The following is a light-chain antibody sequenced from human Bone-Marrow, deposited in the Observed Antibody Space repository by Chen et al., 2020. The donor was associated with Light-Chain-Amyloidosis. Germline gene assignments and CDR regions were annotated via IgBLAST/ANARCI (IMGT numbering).Light chain of an antibody. Sequence: DVAMTQSPLSLPVTLGQPASISCKSSQSLVHSDGNTYLSWFQQRPGQSPRRLIYKVSNRDSGVPDRYSGSGSGSDFTLNISRVEAEDVGIYYCMQGTSWPFTLGPGTKVDIK. J-gene: IGKJ3*01. CDR3: MQGTSWPFT. CDR1: QSLVHSDGNTY. CDR2: KVS. V-gene: IGKV2-30*02.